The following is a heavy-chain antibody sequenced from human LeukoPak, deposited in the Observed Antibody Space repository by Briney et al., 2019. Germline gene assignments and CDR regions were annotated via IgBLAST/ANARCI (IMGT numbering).Heavy chain of an antibody. CDR3: ARLGDEDAFDI. J-gene: IGHJ3*02. V-gene: IGHV3-64*02. Sequence: GGSLRLSCAASGFTFTGYSMHWVRQALGKGLEYVSAIGTDGYNTYYADSVKGRFTIFRDNSKNTLYLQMGSLRAEDMAVYYCARLGDEDAFDIWGQGTMVTVSS. D-gene: IGHD2-21*01. CDR2: IGTDGYNT. CDR1: GFTFTGYS.